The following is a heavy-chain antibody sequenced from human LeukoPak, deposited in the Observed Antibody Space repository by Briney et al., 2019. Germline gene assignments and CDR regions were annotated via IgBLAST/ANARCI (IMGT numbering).Heavy chain of an antibody. CDR3: ARNWNDVKSLNYYYFGIDV. CDR2: IWYDGSNK. Sequence: PGGSLRLSCAASGFTFSSYGMHWVRQAPGKGLEWVAVIWYDGSNKYSADSVKGRFTISRDNSKNTLYLQMNSLRAEDTAVYYCARNWNDVKSLNYYYFGIDVWGQGTTVTVSS. V-gene: IGHV3-33*01. CDR1: GFTFSSYG. D-gene: IGHD1-1*01. J-gene: IGHJ6*02.